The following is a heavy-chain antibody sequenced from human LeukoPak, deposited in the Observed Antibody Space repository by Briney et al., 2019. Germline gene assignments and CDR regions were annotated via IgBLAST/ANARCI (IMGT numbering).Heavy chain of an antibody. CDR2: ISETGRST. CDR3: AKELVSRSSLSFDY. CDR1: GFTFSTFA. J-gene: IGHJ4*02. Sequence: GGSLRLSCVASGFTFSTFAMNWVRQAPGKGLEWVSTISETGRSTYYADSVKGQFTISRDNSKNTLYLQMNSLRAEDTAVYYCAKELVSRSSLSFDYWGQGTRVTVSS. V-gene: IGHV3-23*01. D-gene: IGHD2-2*01.